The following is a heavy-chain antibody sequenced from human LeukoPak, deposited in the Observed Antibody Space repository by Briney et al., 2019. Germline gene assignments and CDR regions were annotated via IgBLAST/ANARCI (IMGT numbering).Heavy chain of an antibody. CDR3: ARNTPYYDILTVPHNWFDP. CDR2: IYYSGST. J-gene: IGHJ5*02. Sequence: SETLSLTCTVSGGSISSYYWGWIRQPPGKGLEWIGYIYYSGSTNYNPSLKSRVTISVDTSKNQFSLKLSSVTAADTAVYYCARNTPYYDILTVPHNWFDPWGQGTLVTVSS. D-gene: IGHD3-9*01. V-gene: IGHV4-59*01. CDR1: GGSISSYY.